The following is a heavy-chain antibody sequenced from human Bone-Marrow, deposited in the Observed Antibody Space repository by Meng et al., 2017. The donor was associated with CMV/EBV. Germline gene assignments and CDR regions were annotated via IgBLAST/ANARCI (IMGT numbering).Heavy chain of an antibody. D-gene: IGHD3-3*01. V-gene: IGHV3-23*01. J-gene: IGHJ4*02. Sequence: GESLKISCAASGFTFISYAMSWVRQAPGKGLEWVSAISGSGGSTYYADSVKGRFTISRDNSKNTLYLQMTSLRAEDTAVYYCAKGGGGSGYAYWGQGTLFTVSS. CDR3: AKGGGGSGYAY. CDR1: GFTFISYA. CDR2: ISGSGGST.